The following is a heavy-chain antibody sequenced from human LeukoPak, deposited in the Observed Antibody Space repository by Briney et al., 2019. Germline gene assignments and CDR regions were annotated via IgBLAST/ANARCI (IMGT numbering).Heavy chain of an antibody. CDR1: GGSISSYY. Sequence: SETLSLTCTVSGGSISSYYWSWIRQPPGKGLEWIGYIYHRGSTNYNSSLKSRVSISVDTSKNQFYLKLTSVTAADTAVYYCARLDSGYGKYYFDYWGQGTLVTVSS. CDR3: ARLDSGYGKYYFDY. D-gene: IGHD5-12*01. J-gene: IGHJ4*02. CDR2: IYHRGST. V-gene: IGHV4-59*08.